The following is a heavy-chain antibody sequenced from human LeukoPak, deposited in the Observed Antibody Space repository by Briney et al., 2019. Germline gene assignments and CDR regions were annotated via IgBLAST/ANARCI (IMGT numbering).Heavy chain of an antibody. Sequence: PSETLSLTCTVSGGSISNYFWTWIRQPPGKGLEWIGYNYTSGNTNYNPSLESRVTMSVDTSKNQFSLRLNSVTAADTAVYYCTRGFLQIDYWGQGTLVTVSS. J-gene: IGHJ4*02. V-gene: IGHV4-4*09. CDR2: NYTSGNT. CDR3: TRGFLQIDY. CDR1: GGSISNYF.